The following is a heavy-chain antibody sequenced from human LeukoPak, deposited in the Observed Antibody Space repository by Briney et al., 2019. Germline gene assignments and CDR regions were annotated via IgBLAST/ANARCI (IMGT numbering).Heavy chain of an antibody. D-gene: IGHD5-12*01. Sequence: ASVTVSFKSSGYTLTGYYMHWVRQAPGQGVEGMGWINPNSGGTNYAQKFQGRVTMTRDTSISTAYMELSRLRSDDTAVYYCARVDAIVATTPDYWGQGTLVTVSS. CDR3: ARVDAIVATTPDY. CDR1: GYTLTGYY. J-gene: IGHJ4*02. V-gene: IGHV1-2*02. CDR2: INPNSGGT.